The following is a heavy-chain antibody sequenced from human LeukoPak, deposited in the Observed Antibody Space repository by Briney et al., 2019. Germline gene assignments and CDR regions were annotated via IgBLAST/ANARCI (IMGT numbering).Heavy chain of an antibody. D-gene: IGHD3-22*01. CDR2: VRSKANTYAT. Sequence: GGSLRLSCEASGFSFSGPAMHWVRQASGKGLEWVGRVRSKANTYATAYAASVKGRFIISRDDSKNTAYLQMNSLKTEDTAVYYCTRPDYDSSGSTFDYWGQGTLVTVSS. V-gene: IGHV3-73*01. CDR3: TRPDYDSSGSTFDY. CDR1: GFSFSGPA. J-gene: IGHJ4*02.